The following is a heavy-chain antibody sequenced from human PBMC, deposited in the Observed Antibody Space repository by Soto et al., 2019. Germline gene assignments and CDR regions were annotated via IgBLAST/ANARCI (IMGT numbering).Heavy chain of an antibody. CDR2: IRRSGMT. CDR1: GGSMGSSSYF. V-gene: IGHV4-39*07. CDR3: ARVISTGWRQLDL. J-gene: IGHJ4*02. Sequence: PSETLSLTCTVSGGSMGSSSYFCGWMRQPPGKGLEWLGEIRRSGMTNYNPSLKSRVTMSLDTSKDHLSLNLNSVTVADTAVYYCARVISTGWRQLDLWGQGTLVTVSS. D-gene: IGHD3-22*01.